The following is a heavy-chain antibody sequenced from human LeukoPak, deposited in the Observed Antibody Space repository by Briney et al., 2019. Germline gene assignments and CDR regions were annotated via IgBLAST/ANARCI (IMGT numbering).Heavy chain of an antibody. V-gene: IGHV1-69*05. J-gene: IGHJ6*03. CDR1: GGTFSSYA. CDR3: ARGPDTAMGLYYYYMDV. Sequence: ASVKVSCKASGGTFSSYAISWVRQAPGQGLEWMGGIIPIFGTANYAQKFQGRVTITTDESTSTAYMELSSLRSEDTAVYYCARGPDTAMGLYYYYMDVWGKGTTVTVSS. D-gene: IGHD5-18*01. CDR2: IIPIFGTA.